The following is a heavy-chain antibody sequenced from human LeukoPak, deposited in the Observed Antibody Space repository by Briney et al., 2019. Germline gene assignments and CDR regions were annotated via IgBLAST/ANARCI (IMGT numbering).Heavy chain of an antibody. CDR2: ISSSSSYI. CDR3: ARGTPVLRFLEWLNYFDY. J-gene: IGHJ4*02. V-gene: IGHV3-21*01. CDR1: GFTFSSYS. D-gene: IGHD3-3*01. Sequence: GGSLRLSCAASGFTFSSYSMNWVRQAPGKGLEWVSSISSSSSYIYYADSVKGRFTISRDNAKNSLYPQMNSLRAEDTAVYYCARGTPVLRFLEWLNYFDYWGQGTLVTVSS.